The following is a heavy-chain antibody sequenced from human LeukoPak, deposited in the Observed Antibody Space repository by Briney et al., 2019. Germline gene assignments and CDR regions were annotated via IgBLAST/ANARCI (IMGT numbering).Heavy chain of an antibody. CDR3: ARDLGITGTYDNHCFDY. Sequence: SVKVSCKASGGTFNTYAISWVRQAPGQGLEWMGRFIPIFGTANYAQKFQGRVSITTDESTSTAYMQLSSLRSEDTAMYCCARDLGITGTYDNHCFDYWGQGTLVTVSS. CDR1: GGTFNTYA. D-gene: IGHD1-7*01. J-gene: IGHJ4*02. CDR2: FIPIFGTA. V-gene: IGHV1-69*05.